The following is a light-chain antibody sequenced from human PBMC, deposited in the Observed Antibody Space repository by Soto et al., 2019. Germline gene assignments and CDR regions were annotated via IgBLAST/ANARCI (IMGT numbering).Light chain of an antibody. CDR2: EVN. Sequence: QSALTQPPSASGSPGQSVTISCTGTSSDVGRYKYVFWYQQYPGKAPKVMIYEVNKRPSGVPDRFSGSKSGNTASLTVSGLQTEDEAHYYCSSFAGSSKLVFGGGTKLTVL. V-gene: IGLV2-8*01. CDR3: SSFAGSSKLV. J-gene: IGLJ3*02. CDR1: SSDVGRYKY.